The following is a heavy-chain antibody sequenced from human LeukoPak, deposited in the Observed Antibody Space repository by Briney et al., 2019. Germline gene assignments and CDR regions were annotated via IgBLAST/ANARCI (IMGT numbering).Heavy chain of an antibody. CDR3: ARDAEEWTGFGEGGDY. Sequence: TPSETLSLTCTVSAGSISSSSYYWGWIRQPPGKGLEWSGSIYDSGTTYANPSRKRRATSSVDATKNQFSLKVSSVTAAETVVYYCARDAEEWTGFGEGGDYWGQGTLVTVSS. D-gene: IGHD3/OR15-3a*01. J-gene: IGHJ4*02. CDR2: IYDSGTT. V-gene: IGHV4-39*07. CDR1: AGSISSSSYY.